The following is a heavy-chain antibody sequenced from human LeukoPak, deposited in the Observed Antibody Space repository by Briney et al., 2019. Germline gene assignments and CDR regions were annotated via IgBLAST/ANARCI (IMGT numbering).Heavy chain of an antibody. CDR2: IYSGGSK. V-gene: IGHV3-53*01. J-gene: IGHJ4*02. CDR1: GFTVSSNY. CDR3: ARDVTYFDY. Sequence: GXSLRLSCAASGFTVSSNYMSWVRQAPGKGLEWVSVIYSGGSKYYSDSVKGRFTISRDNSKNTLYLQMNSLRAEDTAVYYCARDVTYFDYWGQGTLVTVSS. D-gene: IGHD2-21*02.